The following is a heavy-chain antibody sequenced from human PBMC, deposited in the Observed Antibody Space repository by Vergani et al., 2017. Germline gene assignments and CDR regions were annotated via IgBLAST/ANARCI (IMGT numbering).Heavy chain of an antibody. Sequence: QVQLVQSGAEVKKPGSSVKVSCKASGGTFSSYAISWVRQAPGQGLEWMGRIIPILGIANYAQKFPGRVTITADKSTSTAYMELSSLRSEDTAVYYCARDEGPSGYPYYYYYGMDVWGQGTTVTVSS. CDR3: ARDEGPSGYPYYYYYGMDV. CDR1: GGTFSSYA. CDR2: IIPILGIA. J-gene: IGHJ6*02. D-gene: IGHD3-22*01. V-gene: IGHV1-69*04.